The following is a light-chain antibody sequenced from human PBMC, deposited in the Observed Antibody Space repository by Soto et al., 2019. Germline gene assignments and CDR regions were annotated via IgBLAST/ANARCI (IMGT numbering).Light chain of an antibody. V-gene: IGKV3-11*01. CDR3: QQRSNWPRT. J-gene: IGKJ1*01. Sequence: EIVLTQSPATLTLSPGERATLSCRASQSVSRYLAWYQQRVGQAPRLLIYDASNRATGIPARFSGSGSGTEFTLTISSLEPEDFAVYYCQQRSNWPRTFGQGTKVEIK. CDR1: QSVSRY. CDR2: DAS.